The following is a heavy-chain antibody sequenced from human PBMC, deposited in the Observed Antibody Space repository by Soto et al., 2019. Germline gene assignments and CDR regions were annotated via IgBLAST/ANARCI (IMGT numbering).Heavy chain of an antibody. D-gene: IGHD3-22*01. CDR2: ISPYNDDT. V-gene: IGHV1-18*01. CDR1: GYSFSSYG. Sequence: QAQLVQSGAEVKKPGASVKVSCKASGYSFSSYGITWVRQAPGQGLEWLGWISPYNDDTKYAQRRQSRATMTTDPTTRPAYMDNKVLRSDNTSIYFSERGGYYDGSGAHNYHYYALDVWGQGTTVTVSS. J-gene: IGHJ6*02. CDR3: ERGGYYDGSGAHNYHYYALDV.